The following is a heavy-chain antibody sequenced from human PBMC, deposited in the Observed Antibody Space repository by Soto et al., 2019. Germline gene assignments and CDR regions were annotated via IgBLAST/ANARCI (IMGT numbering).Heavy chain of an antibody. CDR2: INPSGGST. CDR3: ARTSQSGSYYSESHFDY. CDR1: GYTFTSYY. V-gene: IGHV1-46*01. Sequence: QVQLVQSGAEVKKPGASVKVSCKASGYTFTSYYMHWVRQAPGQGLEWMGIINPSGGSTSYAQKFQGRVTMTRDTSTSTVYMELSSLRSEDTAVYYCARTSQSGSYYSESHFDYWGQGTLVTVSS. J-gene: IGHJ4*02. D-gene: IGHD1-26*01.